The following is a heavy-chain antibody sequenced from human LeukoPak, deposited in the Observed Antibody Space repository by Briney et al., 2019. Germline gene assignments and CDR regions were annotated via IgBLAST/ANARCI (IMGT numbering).Heavy chain of an antibody. D-gene: IGHD2-2*01. CDR3: ARDTVVPAAPDAFDI. V-gene: IGHV4-39*02. CDR2: IYYSGST. J-gene: IGHJ3*02. CDR1: GGSISSSSYY. Sequence: SETLSLTCTVSGGSISSSSYYWGWIRQPPGKGLEWIGSIYYSGSTYYNPSLKSRVTISVDTSKNQFSLKLSSVTAADTAVYYCARDTVVPAAPDAFDIWGQGTMVTVSS.